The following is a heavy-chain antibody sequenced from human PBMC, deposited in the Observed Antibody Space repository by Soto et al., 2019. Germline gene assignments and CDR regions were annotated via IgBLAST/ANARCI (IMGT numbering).Heavy chain of an antibody. D-gene: IGHD2-2*01. J-gene: IGHJ6*02. V-gene: IGHV1-58*01. Sequence: ASMKVSCKASGFTFTSSAVQWVRQARGQRLEWIGWIVVGSGNTNYAQKFQERVTITRDMSTSTAYMELSSLRSEDTAVYYCAATYCSSTSCYVGYYYYYGMDVWGQGTTVTVSS. CDR3: AATYCSSTSCYVGYYYYYGMDV. CDR2: IVVGSGNT. CDR1: GFTFTSSA.